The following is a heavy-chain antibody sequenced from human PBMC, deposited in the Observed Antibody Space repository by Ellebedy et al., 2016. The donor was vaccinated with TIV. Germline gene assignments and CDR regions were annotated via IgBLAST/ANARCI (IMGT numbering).Heavy chain of an antibody. CDR1: GFTFSTYS. J-gene: IGHJ4*02. Sequence: GESLKISXAASGFTFSTYSMNWVRQAPGKGLEWVSYISSSSSTIYYADSVKGRFTISRDNAKNSLFLQMNSLRDEDTAIYYCATRGGYWGQGTLVTVSA. CDR3: ATRGGY. V-gene: IGHV3-48*02. CDR2: ISSSSSTI.